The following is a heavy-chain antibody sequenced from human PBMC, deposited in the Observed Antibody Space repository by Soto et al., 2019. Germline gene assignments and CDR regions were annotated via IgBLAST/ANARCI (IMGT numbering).Heavy chain of an antibody. V-gene: IGHV3-15*01. J-gene: IGHJ4*02. D-gene: IGHD3-16*02. Sequence: EVQLVESGVGLVRPGGSLRLSCAASGFSFSYAWMSWVRQAPGKGLEWVARIKTETEGGTTDYGAPVEGRFTISKADSKNIVYLQMNDLKTYDTAVYYCTTYDSFWGSYRYRSAYWGQGTLVTDSS. CDR1: GFSFSYAW. CDR3: TTYDSFWGSYRYRSAY. CDR2: IKTETEGGTT.